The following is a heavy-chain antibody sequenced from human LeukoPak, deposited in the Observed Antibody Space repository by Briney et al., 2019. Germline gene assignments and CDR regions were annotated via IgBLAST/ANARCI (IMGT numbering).Heavy chain of an antibody. CDR1: GGSFRGYY. Sequence: PSETLSLTCAVYGGSFRGYYWSWIRLPPGKALEWIGDISHSGTTNYNPSLKSRVTISVDKSMNQFSLKLTSVTAADTAVCYCARNYDLWGQGTLVTVSS. D-gene: IGHD3-3*01. J-gene: IGHJ4*02. V-gene: IGHV4-34*01. CDR2: ISHSGTT. CDR3: ARNYDL.